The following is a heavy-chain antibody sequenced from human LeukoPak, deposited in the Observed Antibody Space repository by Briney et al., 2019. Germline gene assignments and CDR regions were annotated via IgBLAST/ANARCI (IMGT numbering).Heavy chain of an antibody. V-gene: IGHV4-59*01. J-gene: IGHJ5*02. CDR1: GGSISRYY. Sequence: PSETLSLTCTVSGGSISRYYWSWIRQPPGKGLEWIGYIYSSGSTNYNPSLKSRVTISVDTSKNQFSLKLSSVTAADTAVYYCARARPDGCLWFDPWGQGTLVTVSS. CDR3: ARARPDGCLWFDP. D-gene: IGHD3-10*01. CDR2: IYSSGST.